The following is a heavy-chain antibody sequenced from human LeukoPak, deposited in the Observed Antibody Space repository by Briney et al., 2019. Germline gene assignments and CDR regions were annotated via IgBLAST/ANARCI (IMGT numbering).Heavy chain of an antibody. CDR1: GGSISSGGYY. CDR2: IYYSGST. D-gene: IGHD5-12*01. V-gene: IGHV4-31*03. Sequence: PSETLSLTCTVSGGSISSGGYYWGWIRQHPGKGLEWIGYIYYSGSTYYNPSLKSRVTISVDTSKNQFSLKLSSVTAADTAVYYCARGLRATDAFDIWGQGTMVTVSS. CDR3: ARGLRATDAFDI. J-gene: IGHJ3*02.